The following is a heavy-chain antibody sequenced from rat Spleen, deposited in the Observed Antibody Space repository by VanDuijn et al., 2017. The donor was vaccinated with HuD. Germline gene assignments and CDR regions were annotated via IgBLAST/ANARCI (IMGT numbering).Heavy chain of an antibody. V-gene: IGHV3-3*01. Sequence: EVQLQESGPGLVKPSQSLSLTCSVTGYSITSSYRWNWIRKFPGNKMEWMGWISYSGSTSYNPSLKSRISITRDTSKNQFFLQVNSVTTEDTATYYCASGSSTRVYSAFAYWGQGTLVTVSS. J-gene: IGHJ3*01. CDR1: GYSITSSYR. CDR2: ISYSGST. CDR3: ASGSSTRVYSAFAY. D-gene: IGHD1-4*01.